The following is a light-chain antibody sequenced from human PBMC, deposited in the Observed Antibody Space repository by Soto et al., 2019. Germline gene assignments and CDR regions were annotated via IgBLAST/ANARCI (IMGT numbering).Light chain of an antibody. CDR3: QQSYGTPLT. V-gene: IGKV1-39*01. CDR2: AAS. CDR1: QSISSY. J-gene: IGKJ4*01. Sequence: DIQMTQSPSSLSASVGDRVTITCRASQSISSYLNWYQQKPGKAPKLLIYAASSLQSGVPSRFSGSGSGTDFTLTISSLQREDIATYYCQQSYGTPLTFGGWTKVEIK.